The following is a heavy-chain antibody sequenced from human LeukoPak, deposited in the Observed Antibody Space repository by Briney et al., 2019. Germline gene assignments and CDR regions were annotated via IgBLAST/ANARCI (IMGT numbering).Heavy chain of an antibody. CDR3: ARETGDDAFDI. CDR1: GFRFPSYA. CDR2: IYSGGTT. D-gene: IGHD7-27*01. V-gene: IGHV3-66*01. J-gene: IGHJ3*02. Sequence: GGSLRLSCAASGFRFPSYAMSWVRQAPGKGLEWVSVIYSGGTTYYADSVKGRFTISRDNSKKTLYLQMNSLRAEDTAVYYCARETGDDAFDIWGQGTMVTVSS.